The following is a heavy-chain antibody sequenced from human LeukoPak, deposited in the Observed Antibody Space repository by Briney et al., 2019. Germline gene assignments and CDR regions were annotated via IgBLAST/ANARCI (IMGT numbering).Heavy chain of an antibody. CDR2: ISYDGSNK. CDR1: GFTFSSYA. CDR3: AKAGRSSTSCYANY. J-gene: IGHJ4*02. Sequence: PGRSLRLSCAASGFTFSSYAMHWVRQAPGKGLEWVAVISYDGSNKYYADSVKGRFTISRDNSKNTLYLQMNSLRAEDTAVYYCAKAGRSSTSCYANYWGQGTLVTVSS. D-gene: IGHD2-2*01. V-gene: IGHV3-30*18.